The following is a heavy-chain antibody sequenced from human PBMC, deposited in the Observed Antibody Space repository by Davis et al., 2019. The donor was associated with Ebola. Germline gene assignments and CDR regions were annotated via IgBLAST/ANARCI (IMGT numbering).Heavy chain of an antibody. CDR3: ARGGYKDNSVLFFDY. Sequence: MPSETLSLTCTVSGGSISSYYWSWIRQPPGKGLEWIGYIYYIGSTNYNPSLKSRVTISVDTSKNQFSLKLTSVTAADSAVYYCARGGYKDNSVLFFDYWGQGTLVTVSS. CDR1: GGSISSYY. J-gene: IGHJ4*02. V-gene: IGHV4-59*12. D-gene: IGHD4-23*01. CDR2: IYYIGST.